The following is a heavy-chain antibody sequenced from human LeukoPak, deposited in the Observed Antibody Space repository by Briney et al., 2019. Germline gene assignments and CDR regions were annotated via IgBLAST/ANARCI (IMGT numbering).Heavy chain of an antibody. CDR3: ARTKLGLYDYYYYGTDV. CDR1: GFTFSSYG. D-gene: IGHD2-8*01. J-gene: IGHJ6*02. CDR2: IWYDGSNK. Sequence: GGSLRLSCAASGFTFSSYGMHWVRQAPGKGLEWAAVIWYDGSNKYYADSVKGRFTISRDNSKNTLYLQMNSLRAEDTAVYYCARTKLGLYDYYYYGTDVWGQGTTVTVSS. V-gene: IGHV3-33*01.